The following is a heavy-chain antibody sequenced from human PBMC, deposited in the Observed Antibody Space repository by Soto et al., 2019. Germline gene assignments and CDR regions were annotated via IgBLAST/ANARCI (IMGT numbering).Heavy chain of an antibody. CDR2: IIPIFGTA. J-gene: IGHJ3*02. CDR3: APGGGGRDDSAFDI. CDR1: GGTFSSYA. D-gene: IGHD2-15*01. Sequence: QVQLVQSGAEVKKPGSSVKVSCKASGGTFSSYAISWVRQAPGQGLEWMGGIIPIFGTANYAQKFQGRVTITADEYTSTANMELSSLRSEDTPVYYCAPGGGGRDDSAFDIWGQGTMVTVSS. V-gene: IGHV1-69*12.